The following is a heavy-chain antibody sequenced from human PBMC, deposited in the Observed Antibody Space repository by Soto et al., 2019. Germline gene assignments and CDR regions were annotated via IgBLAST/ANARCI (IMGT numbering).Heavy chain of an antibody. J-gene: IGHJ2*01. CDR1: GGTFSSYA. Sequence: ASVKVSCKASGGTFSSYAISWVRQAPGQGLEWMGGIIPIFGTANYAQKFQGRVTIAADESTSTAYMELSSLRSEDTAVYYCAREISSGYYKYWYLDFWGRGTLVTVSS. CDR3: AREISSGYYKYWYLDF. V-gene: IGHV1-69*13. CDR2: IIPIFGTA. D-gene: IGHD3-22*01.